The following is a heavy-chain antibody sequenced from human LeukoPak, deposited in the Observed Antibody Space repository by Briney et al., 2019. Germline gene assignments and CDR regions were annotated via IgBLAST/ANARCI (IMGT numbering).Heavy chain of an antibody. V-gene: IGHV1-46*01. D-gene: IGHD5-24*01. CDR2: INPSGGST. CDR3: ALGEMATINAFDI. Sequence: ASVKVSCKASGYTFTSYGISWVRQAPGQGLEWMGIINPSGGSTSYAQKFQGRVTMTRDTSTSTVYMELSSLRSEDTAVYYCALGEMATINAFDIWGQGTMVTVSS. J-gene: IGHJ3*02. CDR1: GYTFTSYG.